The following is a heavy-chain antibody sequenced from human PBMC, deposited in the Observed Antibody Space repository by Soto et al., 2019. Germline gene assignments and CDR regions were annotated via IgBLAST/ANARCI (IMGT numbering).Heavy chain of an antibody. CDR2: IIPIFGTA. V-gene: IGHV1-69*01. J-gene: IGHJ4*02. CDR3: ARGIAAAGTSAY. Sequence: QVQLVQSGAEVKKPGSSVKVSCKVSGGTFSTYVLSWVRQAPGKGLEWMGGIIPIFGTANYAQEFQGRVTITADESTDTAYMELSSLKSEDTAVYYCARGIAAAGTSAYWVQGTLVTGSS. CDR1: GGTFSTYV. D-gene: IGHD6-13*01.